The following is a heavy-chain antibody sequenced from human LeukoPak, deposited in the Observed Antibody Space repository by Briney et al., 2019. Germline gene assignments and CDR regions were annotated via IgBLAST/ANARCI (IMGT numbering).Heavy chain of an antibody. CDR1: GYTFTAYY. V-gene: IGHV1-2*02. J-gene: IGHJ3*02. CDR3: AKDRTYDYGTYDAFDI. Sequence: ASVKVSCKASGYTFTAYYMHWVRQAPGQGLEWMGWINPNSGGTNYAQKFQGRVTMTRDTSISTAYMELSRLRSDDTAVYYCAKDRTYDYGTYDAFDIWGPGTMVTVSS. D-gene: IGHD4-17*01. CDR2: INPNSGGT.